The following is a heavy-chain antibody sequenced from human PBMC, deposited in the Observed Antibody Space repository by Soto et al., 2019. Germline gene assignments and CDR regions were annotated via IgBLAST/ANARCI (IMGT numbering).Heavy chain of an antibody. CDR1: GFTFSSYG. V-gene: IGHV3-30*18. CDR3: AKGSGYDPTGGWFEP. Sequence: QVQLVESGGGVVQPGRSLRLSCAASGFTFSSYGMHWVRQAPGKGLEWVAVISYDGSNKYYADSVKGRFTISRDNSKNTLYRQMNSMRAEDTAVYYCAKGSGYDPTGGWFEPWGRGTLVAVSS. J-gene: IGHJ5*02. CDR2: ISYDGSNK. D-gene: IGHD5-12*01.